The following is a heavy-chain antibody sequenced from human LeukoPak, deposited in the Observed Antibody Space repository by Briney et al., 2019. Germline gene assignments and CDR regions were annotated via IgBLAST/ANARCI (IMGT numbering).Heavy chain of an antibody. CDR2: IYPGDSDT. V-gene: IGHV5-51*01. CDR1: GYIFTSYW. J-gene: IGHJ4*02. Sequence: GESLKISGKGSGYIFTSYWIGWVRQMPGKGLEWMGIIYPGDSDTRYSPSFQGQVTISADKSISTAYLQWSSLKASDTAMYYCAKSGDCRGTHLDYWGQGTLVTVSS. CDR3: AKSGDCRGTHLDY. D-gene: IGHD2-21*02.